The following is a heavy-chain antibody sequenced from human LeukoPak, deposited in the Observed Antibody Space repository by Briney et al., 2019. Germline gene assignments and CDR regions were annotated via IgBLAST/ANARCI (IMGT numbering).Heavy chain of an antibody. J-gene: IGHJ4*02. CDR1: GFIFSNYA. CDR2: ITGSGDST. Sequence: GGSLRLSCAGSGFIFSNYAMSWVRQAPGKELEWVSSITGSGDSTYYADSVKGRFTISRDNFKSALYLQMNSLRAEDTAVYHCAIHDSSGWYFFWGQGTLATVSS. D-gene: IGHD6-19*01. V-gene: IGHV3-23*01. CDR3: AIHDSSGWYFF.